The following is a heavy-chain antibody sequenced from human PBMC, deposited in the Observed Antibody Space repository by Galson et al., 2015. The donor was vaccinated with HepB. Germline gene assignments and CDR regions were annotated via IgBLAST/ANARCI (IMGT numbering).Heavy chain of an antibody. V-gene: IGHV3-49*03. CDR1: GFTFGDYA. Sequence: SLRLSCAASGFTFGDYAMSWFRQAPGKGLEWVGFIRSKAYGGTTEYAASVKGRFTISRDDSKSIAYLQMNSLKTEDTAVYYCTRLGYCSSTSCYAVDFLFDYWGQGTLVTVSS. CDR3: TRLGYCSSTSCYAVDFLFDY. CDR2: IRSKAYGGTT. J-gene: IGHJ4*02. D-gene: IGHD2-2*01.